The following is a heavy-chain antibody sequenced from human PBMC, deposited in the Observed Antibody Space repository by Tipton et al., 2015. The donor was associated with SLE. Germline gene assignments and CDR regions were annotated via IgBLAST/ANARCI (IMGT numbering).Heavy chain of an antibody. CDR2: IFVAGKT. J-gene: IGHJ4*02. Sequence: TLSLTCTVSGGPITGSPDYWTWIRQPAGQGLEWIGQIFVAGKTNYNPSLHRRVSISIDTSTNQFSLRLTSVTAADTAVYFCAREDIARYTISSGQRNDFWGQGTLVIVSS. CDR1: GGPITGSPDY. V-gene: IGHV4-61*09. CDR3: AREDIARYTISSGQRNDF. D-gene: IGHD6-6*01.